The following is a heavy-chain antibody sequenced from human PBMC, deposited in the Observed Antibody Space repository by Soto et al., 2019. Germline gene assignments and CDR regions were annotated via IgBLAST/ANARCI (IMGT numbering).Heavy chain of an antibody. CDR1: GGSISSYY. J-gene: IGHJ4*02. Sequence: QVQLQESGPGLVKPSETLSLTCTVSGGSISSYYWSWIRQPPGKGLEWIGYIYYSGSTNYNPSLKSRVTISVDTSKNQFSLKLSSVTAADTAVYYCARQNDFWSGEIDYWGQGTLVTVSS. D-gene: IGHD3-3*01. CDR3: ARQNDFWSGEIDY. CDR2: IYYSGST. V-gene: IGHV4-59*08.